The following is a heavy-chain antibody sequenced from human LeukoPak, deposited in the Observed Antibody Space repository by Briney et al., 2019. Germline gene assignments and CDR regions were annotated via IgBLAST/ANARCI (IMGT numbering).Heavy chain of an antibody. V-gene: IGHV3-23*01. CDR1: GFTFSSYA. CDR2: IIVGGGIT. J-gene: IGHJ4*02. CDR3: AKDVSFDDILTGYSYYFDH. Sequence: GGSLRLSCAASGFTFSSYAMRWVRQAPGEGLGWVSDIIVGGGITYYVDSVRGRFTISRYNSKNTLYLQMKSLRAEDTAVYYCAKDVSFDDILTGYSYYFDHWGQGTLVTVSS. D-gene: IGHD3-9*01.